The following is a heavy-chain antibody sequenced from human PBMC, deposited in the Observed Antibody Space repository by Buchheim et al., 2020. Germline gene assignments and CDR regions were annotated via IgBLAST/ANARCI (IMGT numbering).Heavy chain of an antibody. D-gene: IGHD3-3*01. CDR2: ISGSGGST. CDR1: GFTFSSYA. J-gene: IGHJ5*02. CDR3: AKDWGYDFWSGLNWFDP. V-gene: IGHV3-23*01. Sequence: EVQLLESGGGLVQPGGSLRLSCAASGFTFSSYAMSWVRQAPGKGLEWVSAISGSGGSTYYADSVKGRFTISRDNSQNTLYLQMNSLRAEDTAVYYCAKDWGYDFWSGLNWFDPWGQGTL.